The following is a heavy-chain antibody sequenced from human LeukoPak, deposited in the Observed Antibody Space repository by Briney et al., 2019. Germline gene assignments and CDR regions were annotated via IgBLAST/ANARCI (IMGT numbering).Heavy chain of an antibody. J-gene: IGHJ4*02. CDR2: IIPILGIA. V-gene: IGHV1-69*04. CDR3: ARVMHYYDSSGSYYFDY. D-gene: IGHD3-22*01. CDR1: GYTFTSYG. Sequence: ASVKVSCKASGYTFTSYGISWVRQAPGQGLEWMGRIIPILGIANYAQKFQGRVTITADKSTSTAYMELSSLRSEDTAVYYCARVMHYYDSSGSYYFDYWGQGTLVTVSS.